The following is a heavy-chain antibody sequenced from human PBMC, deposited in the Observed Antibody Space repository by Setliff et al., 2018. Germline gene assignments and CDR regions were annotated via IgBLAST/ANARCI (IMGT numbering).Heavy chain of an antibody. V-gene: IGHV3-15*01. CDR1: GFGFSDAW. D-gene: IGHD3-10*01. CDR3: TTDWSRGDSGNYLRLDY. CDR2: IKSKAYGGTA. J-gene: IGHJ4*02. Sequence: GGSLRLSCVVSGFGFSDAWMTWVRQAPGKGLEWVGHIKSKAYGGTADYAAAVNGRFTVSRDDSKNTLFRQMNSLKTEDTALYYCTTDWSRGDSGNYLRLDYWGPGTLVTVSS.